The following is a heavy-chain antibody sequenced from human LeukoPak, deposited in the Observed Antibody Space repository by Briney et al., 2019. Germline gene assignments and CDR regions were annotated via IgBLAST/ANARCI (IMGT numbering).Heavy chain of an antibody. CDR2: ISYDGSNK. V-gene: IGHV3-30-3*01. CDR3: ARGLEWFFNDY. CDR1: GFTFSSYA. Sequence: SGGSLRLSCAASGFTFSSYAMHWVCQAPGKGLEWVAVISYDGSNKYYADSVKGRFTISRDNSKNTLYLQMNSLRAEDTAVYYCARGLEWFFNDYWGQGTLATVSS. D-gene: IGHD3-3*01. J-gene: IGHJ4*02.